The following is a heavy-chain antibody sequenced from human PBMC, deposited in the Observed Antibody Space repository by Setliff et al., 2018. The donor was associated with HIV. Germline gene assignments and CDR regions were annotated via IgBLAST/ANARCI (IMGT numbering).Heavy chain of an antibody. CDR3: ARVRLGYNDLTPPRYTHALGY. CDR2: ITPNSGDT. V-gene: IGHV1-2*02. J-gene: IGHJ4*02. CDR1: GYNFTDHY. Sequence: ASVKVSCKSSGYNFTDHYIHWVRQAPGQGLEWMGWITPNSGDTNYAQKFQGRVSMTRDTSINTASMELSRLRFGDTAVYYCARVRLGYNDLTPPRYTHALGYWGQGALVTVSS. D-gene: IGHD6-25*01.